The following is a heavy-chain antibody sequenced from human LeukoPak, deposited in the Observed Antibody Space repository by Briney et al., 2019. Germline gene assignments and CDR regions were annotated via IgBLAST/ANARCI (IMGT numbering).Heavy chain of an antibody. D-gene: IGHD3-22*01. CDR2: IYYSGST. J-gene: IGHJ4*02. CDR1: GGSISSGDYY. CDR3: ARSGSSGYYYSVDY. Sequence: PSQTLSLTCTVSGGSISSGDYYWSWIRQPPGKGLEWIGYIYYSGSTNYNPSLKSRVTISVDTSKNQFSLKLSSVTAADTAVYYCARSGSSGYYYSVDYWGQGTLVTVSS. V-gene: IGHV4-30-4*01.